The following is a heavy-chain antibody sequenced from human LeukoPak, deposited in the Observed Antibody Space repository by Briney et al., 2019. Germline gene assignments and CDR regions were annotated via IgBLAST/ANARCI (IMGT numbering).Heavy chain of an antibody. J-gene: IGHJ5*02. CDR3: AKCSGGGCYSGWFDP. Sequence: GESLRLSCAASGFTFSSYGMSWVRQAPGKGLEWVSALTGSGRSTYYAASARGRFTISRENSKNTLYLQMNSLRDDDTALYYCAKCSGGGCYSGWFDPWGQGTLVTVSS. CDR2: LTGSGRST. V-gene: IGHV3-23*01. CDR1: GFTFSSYG. D-gene: IGHD2-15*01.